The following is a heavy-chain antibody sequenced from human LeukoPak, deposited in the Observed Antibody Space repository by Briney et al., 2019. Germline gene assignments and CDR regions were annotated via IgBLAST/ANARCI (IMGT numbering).Heavy chain of an antibody. CDR2: INPSGGST. CDR3: ARDPYSGWQLDEFHYYGMDV. CDR1: GGTFTSYF. V-gene: IGHV1-46*01. Sequence: ASVKVSCKASGGTFTSYFMHWVRQAPGQGPEWMGLINPSGGSTSYAQKFQGRVTMTRDMSTNTVYMDLSSLRSDDTAVYYCARDPYSGWQLDEFHYYGMDVWGQGTTVIVSS. D-gene: IGHD6-6*01. J-gene: IGHJ6*02.